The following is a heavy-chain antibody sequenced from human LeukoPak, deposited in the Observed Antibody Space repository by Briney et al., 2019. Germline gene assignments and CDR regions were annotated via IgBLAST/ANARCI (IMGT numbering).Heavy chain of an antibody. Sequence: ASVKVSCKASGYTFTSYDINWVRQATGQGLEWMGWMNPNSGNTGYAQKFQGRVTITRNTSISTAYMELSSLRSEDTAVYYCARVVAVAGMDYWGQGTLVTVSS. V-gene: IGHV1-8*03. D-gene: IGHD6-19*01. CDR2: MNPNSGNT. CDR1: GYTFTSYD. J-gene: IGHJ4*02. CDR3: ARVVAVAGMDY.